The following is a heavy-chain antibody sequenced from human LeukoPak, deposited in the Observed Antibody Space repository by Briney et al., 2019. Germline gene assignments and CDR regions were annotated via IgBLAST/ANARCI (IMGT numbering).Heavy chain of an antibody. CDR1: GDSVSNLL. J-gene: IGHJ4*02. Sequence: PSETLSLTCTVSGDSVSNLLWSWIRQPPGKGLEWIGYIHYTGGTDYNPSLKSRVTISLDTSKNQFSLRLSSVTAADTAFYYCAREGPLGKYYDYWGQGTLVTVSS. V-gene: IGHV4-59*02. CDR3: AREGPLGKYYDY. CDR2: IHYTGGT. D-gene: IGHD3-16*01.